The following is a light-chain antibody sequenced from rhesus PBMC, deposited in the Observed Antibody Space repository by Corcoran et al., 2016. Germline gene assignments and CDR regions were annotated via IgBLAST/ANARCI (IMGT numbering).Light chain of an antibody. CDR3: RQYSTWPLT. J-gene: IGKJ4*01. Sequence: EIVLTQSPATLSLSPGERATLSRRASQRVSSSLAWYQQKPEQAPRLRSYGASIRAPGIPDRFSGRGSGTDFTLTISSLEPEDFAVYYCRQYSTWPLTFGGGTKVEIK. CDR2: GAS. V-gene: IGKV3-42*03. CDR1: QRVSSS.